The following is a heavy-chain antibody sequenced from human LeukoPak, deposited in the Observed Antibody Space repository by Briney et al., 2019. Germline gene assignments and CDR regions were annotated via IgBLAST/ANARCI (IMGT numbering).Heavy chain of an antibody. V-gene: IGHV3-23*01. CDR1: GFTFSSYA. Sequence: GGSLRLSCAASGFTFSSYAMSWVRQAPGKGLKWVSAISGSGGSTYYADSVKGRFTISRDNSKNTLYLQMNSLRAEDTAVYYCAKGLAAALYYYYGMDVWGQGTTVTVSS. J-gene: IGHJ6*02. CDR3: AKGLAAALYYYYGMDV. D-gene: IGHD6-13*01. CDR2: ISGSGGST.